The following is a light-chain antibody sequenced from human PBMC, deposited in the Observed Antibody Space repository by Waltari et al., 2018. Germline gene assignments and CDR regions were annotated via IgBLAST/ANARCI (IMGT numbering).Light chain of an antibody. V-gene: IGLV3-25*03. Sequence: SYDLPQHPPVSLSPGQTPRITCPGDALPKQYAYWYKQKPGQAPVLVIYKDSERPSGIPERFSGSSSGTTVTLTISGVQAEDEADYYCQSADSSGTYPFGGGTKLTVL. CDR1: ALPKQY. CDR3: QSADSSGTYP. J-gene: IGLJ2*01. CDR2: KDS.